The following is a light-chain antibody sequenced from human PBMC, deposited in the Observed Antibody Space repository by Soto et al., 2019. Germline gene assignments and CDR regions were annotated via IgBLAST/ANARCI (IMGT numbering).Light chain of an antibody. CDR2: EVS. J-gene: IGLJ2*01. Sequence: QSALTQPASVSGSPGQSITISCTGTSSDVGGYNFVSWYQQHPGKAPKLMIYEVSYRPSGVSYRFSGSKSGNTASLTTSGLQAEDEADYYCSSYTSSVTLVFGGGTKLTVL. V-gene: IGLV2-14*01. CDR3: SSYTSSVTLV. CDR1: SSDVGGYNF.